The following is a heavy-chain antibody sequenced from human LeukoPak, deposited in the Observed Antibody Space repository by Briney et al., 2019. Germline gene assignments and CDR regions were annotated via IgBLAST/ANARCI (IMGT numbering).Heavy chain of an antibody. Sequence: SQTLSLTCTVSGGSISSGSYYWSWIRQPAGKGLEWIGRIYTSGSTNYNPSLKSRVTMSVDTSKNQFSLKLSSVTAADTAVYYCARGGDYDILTGYLFDPWGQGTLVTVSS. CDR3: ARGGDYDILTGYLFDP. D-gene: IGHD3-9*01. CDR1: GGSISSGSYY. J-gene: IGHJ5*02. CDR2: IYTSGST. V-gene: IGHV4-61*02.